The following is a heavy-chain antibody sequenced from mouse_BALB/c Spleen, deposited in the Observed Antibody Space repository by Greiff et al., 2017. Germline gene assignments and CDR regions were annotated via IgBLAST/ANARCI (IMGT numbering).Heavy chain of an antibody. CDR2: ISSGSSTI. CDR1: GFTFSSFG. CDR3: ARSGDYDRRRYAMDY. Sequence: EVMLVESGGGLVQPGGSRKLSCAASGFTFSSFGMHWVRQAPEKGLEWVAYISSGSSTIYYADTVKGRFTISRDNPKNTLFLQMTSLRSEDTAMYYCARSGDYDRRRYAMDYWGQGTSVTVSS. V-gene: IGHV5-17*02. J-gene: IGHJ4*01. D-gene: IGHD2-4*01.